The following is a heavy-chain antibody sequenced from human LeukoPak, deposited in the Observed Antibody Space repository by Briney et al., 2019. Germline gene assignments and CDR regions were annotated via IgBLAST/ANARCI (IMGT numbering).Heavy chain of an antibody. CDR1: GFSFSSDS. Sequence: GGSLRLSCAASGFSFSSDSMNWVRQAPGKGLEWISYINRDSGIKYYADSVRGRLTISRDNAKNSLYLQMNSLRAEDTALYYCAKSAIKYSSSSDFDYWGQGTLVTVSS. CDR2: INRDSGIK. D-gene: IGHD6-13*01. CDR3: AKSAIKYSSSSDFDY. J-gene: IGHJ4*02. V-gene: IGHV3-48*04.